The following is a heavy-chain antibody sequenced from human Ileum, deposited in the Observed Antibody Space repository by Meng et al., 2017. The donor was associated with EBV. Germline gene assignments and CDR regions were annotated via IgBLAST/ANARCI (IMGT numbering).Heavy chain of an antibody. CDR3: ARDGGFSVGATKYDY. Sequence: QRELSGAEVKVPGVSIKLSCQASGYTFTGYGIHWVRQAPGQRLEWMGWINPGSGNTKYSQKFQGRVTITRDTSATTVYMDLSSLRSEDTAVFYCARDGGFSVGATKYDYWGQGALVTVSS. CDR2: INPGSGNT. D-gene: IGHD1-26*01. V-gene: IGHV1-3*01. CDR1: GYTFTGYG. J-gene: IGHJ4*02.